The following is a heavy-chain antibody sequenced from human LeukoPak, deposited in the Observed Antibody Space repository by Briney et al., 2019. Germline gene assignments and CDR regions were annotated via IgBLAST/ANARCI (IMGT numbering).Heavy chain of an antibody. CDR2: ISSSSSYI. CDR1: GFTFSSYS. CDR3: ARGGEGGYCSSTSCHFDY. Sequence: GGSLRLSCAASGFTFSSYSMNWVRQAPGKGLEWVSSISSSSSYIYYADSVKGRFTISRDNAKNSLYLQMNSLRAEDTAVYYCARGGEGGYCSSTSCHFDYWGQGTLVTVSS. J-gene: IGHJ4*01. D-gene: IGHD2-2*01. V-gene: IGHV3-21*01.